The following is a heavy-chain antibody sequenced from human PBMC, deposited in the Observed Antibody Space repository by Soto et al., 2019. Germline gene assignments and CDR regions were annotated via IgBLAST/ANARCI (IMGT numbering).Heavy chain of an antibody. D-gene: IGHD3-10*01. V-gene: IGHV1-2*02. Sequence: QVQLVQSGAEVKKPGASVKVSCKASGYTFTGYYMHWVRQAPGQGREWMGWINPNSGGTNYAQKFQGRVTVTMDTSISTAYMELSRLRSDDTAVYYCARWGSERGLINWFDPWGQGTLVTVSS. CDR1: GYTFTGYY. CDR2: INPNSGGT. CDR3: ARWGSERGLINWFDP. J-gene: IGHJ5*02.